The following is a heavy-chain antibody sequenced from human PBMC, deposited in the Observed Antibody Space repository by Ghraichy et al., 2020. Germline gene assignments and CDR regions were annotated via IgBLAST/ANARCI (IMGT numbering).Heavy chain of an antibody. Sequence: ASVKVSCKASGYTFTGYYMHWVRQAPGQGLEWMGWINPNSGGTNYAQKFQGRVTMTRDTSISTAYMELSRLRSDDTAVYYCARATPFGPGRGQYFQHWGQGTLVTVSS. J-gene: IGHJ1*01. D-gene: IGHD1-26*01. CDR1: GYTFTGYY. V-gene: IGHV1-2*02. CDR2: INPNSGGT. CDR3: ARATPFGPGRGQYFQH.